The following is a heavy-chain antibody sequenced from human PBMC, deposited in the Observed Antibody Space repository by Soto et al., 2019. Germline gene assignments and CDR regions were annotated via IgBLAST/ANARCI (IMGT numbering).Heavy chain of an antibody. V-gene: IGHV3-48*02. Sequence: EVQLVESGGGLVQPGGSLRLSCAASGFTFSSYSMNWVRQAPGKGLEWVSYISSSSSTIYYADSVKGRFTISRDNAKNSLYLQMNSLRDEDTAVYYCARDPPRGGSYFYYYYYGMDVWGQGTTVTVSS. CDR3: ARDPPRGGSYFYYYYYGMDV. CDR1: GFTFSSYS. D-gene: IGHD1-26*01. CDR2: ISSSSSTI. J-gene: IGHJ6*02.